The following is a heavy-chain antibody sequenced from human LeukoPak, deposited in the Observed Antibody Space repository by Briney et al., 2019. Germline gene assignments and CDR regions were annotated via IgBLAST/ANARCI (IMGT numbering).Heavy chain of an antibody. Sequence: SQTLSLTCTVSGASISSGDYYWSWIRQHPGKGLEWIGYIYYSGSTYYNPSLKSRVTISVDTSKNQFSLKLSSVTAADTAVYYCARDRGYYDSSGYYPFDYWGQGTLVTVSS. CDR2: IYYSGST. CDR3: ARDRGYYDSSGYYPFDY. V-gene: IGHV4-31*03. CDR1: GASISSGDYY. J-gene: IGHJ4*02. D-gene: IGHD3-22*01.